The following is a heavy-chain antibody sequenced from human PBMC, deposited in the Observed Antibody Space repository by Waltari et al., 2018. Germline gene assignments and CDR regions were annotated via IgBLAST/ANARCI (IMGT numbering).Heavy chain of an antibody. Sequence: QLQLQESGPGLVKSSETLSLTRTVSGGSISRSAYYWVWLRQPPGKELEWIGSIYPGGDTYYHSSLESRVRLSVDRSSNHFSMRLRSVTAADTAVYYCARRGDWLPLDAFDIWGQGTVVTVSS. CDR3: ARRGDWLPLDAFDI. D-gene: IGHD2-15*01. CDR1: GGSISRSAYY. J-gene: IGHJ3*02. V-gene: IGHV4-39*02. CDR2: IYPGGDT.